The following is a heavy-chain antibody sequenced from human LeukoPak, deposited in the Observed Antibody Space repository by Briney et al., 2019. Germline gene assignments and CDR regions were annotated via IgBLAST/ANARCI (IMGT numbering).Heavy chain of an antibody. J-gene: IGHJ4*02. D-gene: IGHD3-10*01. Sequence: GGSLRLSCAASGFTFSSYAMHWVRQAPGKGLEWVAVISYDGSNKYYADSVKGRYTISRDNSKNTLYLQMNSLRAEDTAVYYCARGGSGSYYYFDYWGQGTLVTVSS. CDR2: ISYDGSNK. V-gene: IGHV3-30-3*01. CDR3: ARGGSGSYYYFDY. CDR1: GFTFSSYA.